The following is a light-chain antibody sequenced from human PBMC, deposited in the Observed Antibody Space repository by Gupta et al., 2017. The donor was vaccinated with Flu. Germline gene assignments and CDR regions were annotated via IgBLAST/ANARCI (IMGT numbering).Light chain of an antibody. CDR2: EVS. CDR1: SSDVGGYNY. J-gene: IGLJ3*02. V-gene: IGLV2-14*01. CDR3: ASYTSTTSWV. Sequence: QSALTQPASVSGSPGQSMTLSCFGTSSDVGGYNYVSWYRQHPGKAPKLIIYEVSNRPSGVSNRFSGSKSGNTASLTISGLQPEDEADYYCASYTSTTSWVFGGGTKLTVL.